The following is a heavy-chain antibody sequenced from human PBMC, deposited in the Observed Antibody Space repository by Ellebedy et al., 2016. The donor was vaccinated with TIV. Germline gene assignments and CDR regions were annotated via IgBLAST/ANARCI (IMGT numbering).Heavy chain of an antibody. V-gene: IGHV3-53*01. CDR1: GFTVSSNY. Sequence: GGSLRLSCAASGFTVSSNYMSWVRQAPGKGLEWVSVIYSGGSTYYADSVKGRFTISRDNSKNSLYLQMNSLRADDTAVYYCAKCIGGTVRGAYYYYGLDVWGQGTTVTVSS. J-gene: IGHJ6*02. CDR2: IYSGGST. CDR3: AKCIGGTVRGAYYYYGLDV. D-gene: IGHD3-10*01.